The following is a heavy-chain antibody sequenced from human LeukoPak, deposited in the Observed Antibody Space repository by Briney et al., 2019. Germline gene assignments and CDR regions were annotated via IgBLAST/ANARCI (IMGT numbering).Heavy chain of an antibody. CDR2: INPSGGST. D-gene: IGHD3-10*01. CDR3: AREFRTYYGSGSYYHADETLNYG. J-gene: IGHJ6*01. V-gene: IGHV1-46*01. Sequence: AASVKVSCKASEYTFTAYYMHWVRQAPGQGLEWMGIINPSGGSTSYAQKFQGRVTMTRDTSTSTVYMELSSLRSEDTAVYFCAREFRTYYGSGSYYHADETLNYG. CDR1: EYTFTAYY.